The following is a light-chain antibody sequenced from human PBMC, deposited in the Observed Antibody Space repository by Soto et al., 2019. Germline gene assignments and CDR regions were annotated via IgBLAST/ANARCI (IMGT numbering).Light chain of an antibody. CDR3: QLWVSSSHHFYA. V-gene: IGLV3-21*02. CDR2: NDR. CDR1: NIGSKS. J-gene: IGLJ1*01. Sequence: SYELTQPPPVSVAPGQTARITCGGDNIGSKSVHWYQQKPGQAPVLVVYNDRDRPSGIPERFSGSNSGNTATLTISRVEAGDEADYYCQLWVSSSHHFYAFGTGTKVTVL.